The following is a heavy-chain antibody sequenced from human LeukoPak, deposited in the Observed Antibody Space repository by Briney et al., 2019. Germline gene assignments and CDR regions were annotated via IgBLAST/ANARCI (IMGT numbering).Heavy chain of an antibody. D-gene: IGHD3-10*01. Sequence: PSETLSLTCTVSGASISDYYWSWIRQPPGKRLEGIAYMYYSGIPNYSRSLKSRVTMSADNSNNQVSLTLTSVTAADTAVYYCASHHGRGEAFDYWGRGTLVTVSS. CDR3: ASHHGRGEAFDY. CDR1: GASISDYY. CDR2: MYYSGIP. J-gene: IGHJ4*02. V-gene: IGHV4-59*08.